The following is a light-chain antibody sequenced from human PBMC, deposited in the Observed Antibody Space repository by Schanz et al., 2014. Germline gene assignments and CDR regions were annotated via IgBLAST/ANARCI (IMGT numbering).Light chain of an antibody. V-gene: IGLV2-8*01. CDR2: DVS. CDR3: CSYAGSLRV. CDR1: SSDVGGYNY. J-gene: IGLJ3*02. Sequence: QSALTQPPSASGSPGQSVAISWTGTSSDVGGYNYVSWYQQHPGKAPKLMIYDVSNRPSGVPDRFSGSKSGNTASLTISGLQAEDEADYYCCSYAGSLRVFGGGTKLTVL.